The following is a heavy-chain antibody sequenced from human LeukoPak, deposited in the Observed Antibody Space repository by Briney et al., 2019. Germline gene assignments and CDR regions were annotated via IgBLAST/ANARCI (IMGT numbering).Heavy chain of an antibody. CDR3: ARDEAVAGTGDY. CDR1: GYTFTSYY. Sequence: AASVTVSCKASGYTFTSYYMHWVRQAPGQGLEWMGIINPSGGSTSYAQKFQGRVTMTRDTSTSTVYMELSSLRSEDTAVYYCARDEAVAGTGDYWGRGTLVTVSS. J-gene: IGHJ4*02. V-gene: IGHV1-46*01. CDR2: INPSGGST. D-gene: IGHD6-19*01.